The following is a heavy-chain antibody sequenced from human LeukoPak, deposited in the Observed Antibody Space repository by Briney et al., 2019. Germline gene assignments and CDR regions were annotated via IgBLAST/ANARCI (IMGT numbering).Heavy chain of an antibody. CDR1: GFTVSSTY. Sequence: PGGSLRLSCAASGFTVSSTYMNWVRQAPGKGLEWVSVIYIGGYIYYADSVKGRFTISRDNSKNTLYLQMDSLRAEDTAIYYCATCSRPSVDHVESWGQGTLVTVSS. CDR3: ATCSRPSVDHVES. V-gene: IGHV3-53*01. D-gene: IGHD1-14*01. J-gene: IGHJ4*02. CDR2: IYIGGYI.